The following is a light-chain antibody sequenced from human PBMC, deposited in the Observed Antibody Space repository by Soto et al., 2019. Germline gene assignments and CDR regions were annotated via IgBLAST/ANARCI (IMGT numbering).Light chain of an antibody. V-gene: IGKV4-1*01. CDR3: QQYYSTLIT. J-gene: IGKJ4*01. Sequence: DIVMTQSPDSLAVSLGERATINCKSSQSVLYSSNNKNYLAWYQQKPGQPPKLLIYWASTRESGVPDRFSGSGSGTDFTITISSLQAEDVAVYYCQQYYSTLITFGGGTKVEIK. CDR1: QSVLYSSNNKNY. CDR2: WAS.